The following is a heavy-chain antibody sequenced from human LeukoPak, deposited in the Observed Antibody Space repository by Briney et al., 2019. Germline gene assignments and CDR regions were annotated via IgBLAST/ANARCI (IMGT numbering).Heavy chain of an antibody. CDR1: GGSISSSSYY. D-gene: IGHD4-11*01. Sequence: SETLSLTCTVSGGSISSSSYYWGWIRQPPGKGLEWIGSIYYSGSTYYNPSLKSRVTISVDTSKNQFSLKLSSVTAADTAVYYCARHRTTPAGEYMTTVTTYFDYWGQGTLVTVSS. J-gene: IGHJ4*02. CDR3: ARHRTTPAGEYMTTVTTYFDY. V-gene: IGHV4-39*01. CDR2: IYYSGST.